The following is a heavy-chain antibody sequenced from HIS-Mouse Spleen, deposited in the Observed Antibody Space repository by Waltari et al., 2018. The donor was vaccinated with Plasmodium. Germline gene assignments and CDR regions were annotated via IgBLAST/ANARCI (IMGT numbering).Heavy chain of an antibody. CDR2: ISYDGSNK. CDR3: AKDRRSSSWYVDY. V-gene: IGHV3-30*18. D-gene: IGHD6-13*01. Sequence: QVPLVESVGGVVQPGRSLRLSCAASGFTLRSYGMTWVRTAPGKGLEWVAVISYDGSNKYYADSVKGRFTISRDNSKNTLYLQMNSLRAEDTAVYYCAKDRRSSSWYVDYWGQGTLVTVSS. CDR1: GFTLRSYG. J-gene: IGHJ4*02.